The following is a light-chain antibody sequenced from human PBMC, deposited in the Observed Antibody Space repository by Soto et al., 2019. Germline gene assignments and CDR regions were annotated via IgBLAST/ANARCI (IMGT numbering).Light chain of an antibody. CDR3: QQLNSYPIT. J-gene: IGKJ5*01. Sequence: DIQLTQSPSFLSASVGDRVTITCRASQGISSYLAWYQQKPGKAPKLLIYAASTLQSGVPSRFSGSGSGTEFSLTFSSLQTEDFATYDCQQLNSYPITFGQGTRLESK. CDR1: QGISSY. CDR2: AAS. V-gene: IGKV1-9*01.